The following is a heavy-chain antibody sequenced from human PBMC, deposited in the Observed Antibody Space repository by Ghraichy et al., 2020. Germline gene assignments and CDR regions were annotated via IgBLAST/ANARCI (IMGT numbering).Heavy chain of an antibody. V-gene: IGHV3-11*05. CDR2: ISSSSSYT. CDR1: GFTFSDYY. D-gene: IGHD5-18*01. J-gene: IGHJ4*02. CDR3: AREGGYSYAYYFDY. Sequence: GGYLRLSCAASGFTFSDYYMSWIRQAPGKGLEWVSYISSSSSYTNYADPVKGRFTISRDNAKNSLYLQMNSLRAEDTAVYYCAREGGYSYAYYFDYWGQGTLVTVSS.